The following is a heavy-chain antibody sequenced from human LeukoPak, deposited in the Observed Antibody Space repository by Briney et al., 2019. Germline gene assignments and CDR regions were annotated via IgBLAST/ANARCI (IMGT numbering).Heavy chain of an antibody. J-gene: IGHJ3*01. Sequence: GGSLRLSCAVPGFSFSSHTMNWVRQAPGKGLEWVSSITYSSSDMYYADSVRGRFTISRDNTKNSLYLHMNSLRAEDTAVYYCATMGGLDVWGQGTMVTVSS. V-gene: IGHV3-21*01. CDR3: ATMGGLDV. CDR1: GFSFSSHT. CDR2: ITYSSSDM. D-gene: IGHD2-15*01.